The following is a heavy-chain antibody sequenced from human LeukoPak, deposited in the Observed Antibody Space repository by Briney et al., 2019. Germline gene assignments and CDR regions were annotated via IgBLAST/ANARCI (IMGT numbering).Heavy chain of an antibody. CDR1: GFTFSSYG. CDR3: AKDFNSYGVTLFDY. J-gene: IGHJ4*02. V-gene: IGHV3-30*18. CDR2: ISYDGSNK. Sequence: PGGSLRLSCAASGFTFSSYGMHWVRQAPGKGLEWVAVISYDGSNKYYADSVKGRFTISRDNSKNTLYLQMNSLRAEDTALYYCAKDFNSYGVTLFDYWGQGTLVTVSS. D-gene: IGHD5-18*01.